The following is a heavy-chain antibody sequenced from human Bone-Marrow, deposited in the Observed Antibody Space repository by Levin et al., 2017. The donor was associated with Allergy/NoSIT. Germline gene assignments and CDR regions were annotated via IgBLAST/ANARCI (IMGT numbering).Heavy chain of an antibody. CDR3: AKGPPVWGHSSGFDS. CDR2: INGRGYST. Sequence: GGSLRLSCAASGFNFENYAMTWVRLAPGKGLEWVCAINGRGYSTYYGDSVKGRFTISRDNSQDTLYLQMDSLSVDDTAIYFCAKGPPVWGHSSGFDSWGQGTLVTVSS. V-gene: IGHV3-23*01. CDR1: GFNFENYA. J-gene: IGHJ4*02. D-gene: IGHD6-25*01.